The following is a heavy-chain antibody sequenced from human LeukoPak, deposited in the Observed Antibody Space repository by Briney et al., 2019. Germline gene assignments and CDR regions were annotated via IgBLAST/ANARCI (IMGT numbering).Heavy chain of an antibody. CDR3: ARGPWGSSPNLDY. CDR2: IYSSGST. CDR1: GGSISSGGYY. V-gene: IGHV4-31*03. Sequence: SETLSLTCTVSGGSISSGGYYWSWIRQHPGKGLEWIGYIYSSGSTYYNPSLKSRVTISVDTSKNQFSLKLSSVTAADTAVYYCARGPWGSSPNLDYWGQGTLVTVSS. D-gene: IGHD6-6*01. J-gene: IGHJ4*02.